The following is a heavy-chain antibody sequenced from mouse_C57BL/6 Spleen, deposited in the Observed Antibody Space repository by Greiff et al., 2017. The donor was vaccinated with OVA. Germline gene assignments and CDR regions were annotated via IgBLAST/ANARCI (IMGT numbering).Heavy chain of an antibody. CDR3: ARGGKRDYFDC. CDR2: ISSGGSYT. Sequence: EVKLVESGGDLVKPGGSLKLSCAASGFTFSSYGMSWVRQTPDKRLEWVATISSGGSYTYYPDSVKGRFTISRDNAKNTLYLQMSSLKSEDTAMYYCARGGKRDYFDCWGQGTTLTVSS. CDR1: GFTFSSYG. V-gene: IGHV5-6*01. J-gene: IGHJ2*01.